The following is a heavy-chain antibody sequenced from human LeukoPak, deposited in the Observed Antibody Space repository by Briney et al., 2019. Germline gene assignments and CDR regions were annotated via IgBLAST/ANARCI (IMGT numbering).Heavy chain of an antibody. J-gene: IGHJ4*02. D-gene: IGHD2-21*01. V-gene: IGHV3-53*01. Sequence: GGSLRLSCAASGLSVSSNHMSWVRQAPGKGLEWVATLWSGGATFYADSVKGRFTISRDNFSNTFFLQLGSLRVEDTAMFYCAARGIAGGSFHFWGQGILVTVSS. CDR1: GLSVSSNH. CDR3: AARGIAGGSFHF. CDR2: LWSGGAT.